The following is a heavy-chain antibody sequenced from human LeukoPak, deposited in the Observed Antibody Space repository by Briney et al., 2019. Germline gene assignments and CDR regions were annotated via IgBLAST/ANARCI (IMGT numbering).Heavy chain of an antibody. D-gene: IGHD4-23*01. J-gene: IGHJ6*02. V-gene: IGHV3-11*01. CDR2: ITNGGNTI. CDR3: ARSIGMTGGGVDV. Sequence: GGSLRLSCAASGFTFSDYNMNWVRQAPGKGLEWVSYITNGGNTIHHADSVKGRFTISRDNAKKTLYLQMNSLRAEDTAVYYCARSIGMTGGGVDVWGQGTTVTVSS. CDR1: GFTFSDYN.